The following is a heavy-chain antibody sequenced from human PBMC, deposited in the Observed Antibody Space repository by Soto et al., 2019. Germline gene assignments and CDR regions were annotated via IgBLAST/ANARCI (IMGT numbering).Heavy chain of an antibody. J-gene: IGHJ4*02. V-gene: IGHV1-18*01. CDR1: GYTFTSCG. CDR3: VRDLDGSGSYYTDY. CDR2: ISPYKGNT. D-gene: IGHD3-10*01. Sequence: ASVKVSCKASGYTFTSCGISWVRQAPGQGLEWMGWISPYKGNTNYAQKLQGRVTMTTDTSTSTAYMELRSLRSDDTAVYYCVRDLDGSGSYYTDYWGQGTLVTVS.